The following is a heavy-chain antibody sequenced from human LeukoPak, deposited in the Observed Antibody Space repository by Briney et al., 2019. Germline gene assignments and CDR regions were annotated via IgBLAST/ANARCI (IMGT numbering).Heavy chain of an antibody. D-gene: IGHD3-22*01. CDR2: INHSGST. V-gene: IGHV4-34*01. J-gene: IGHJ4*02. CDR1: GGSFSNYY. Sequence: KSSETLSLTCAVYGGSFSNYYWSWIRQPPGKGLGWIGEINHSGSTHYNPSLKSRVTISVETSKNQFSLKLRSVTAADTAVYYCARVTGYMIEDYFDYWGQGTLVTVSS. CDR3: ARVTGYMIEDYFDY.